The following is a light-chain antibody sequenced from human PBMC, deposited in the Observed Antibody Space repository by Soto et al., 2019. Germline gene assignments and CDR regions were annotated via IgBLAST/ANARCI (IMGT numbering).Light chain of an antibody. V-gene: IGLV2-14*03. J-gene: IGLJ1*01. Sequence: QSALTQPASVSGSPGQSITISCTGTSSDVGGYDYVSWYQQHPGKAPKLMIYEVSDRPSGVSDRFSGSKSGNTASLTISGLQAEDEADYYCSSCTSSSPFVFGTGTKGTVL. CDR2: EVS. CDR1: SSDVGGYDY. CDR3: SSCTSSSPFV.